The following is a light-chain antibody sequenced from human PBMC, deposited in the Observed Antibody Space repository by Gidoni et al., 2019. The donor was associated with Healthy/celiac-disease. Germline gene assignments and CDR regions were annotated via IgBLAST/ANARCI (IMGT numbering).Light chain of an antibody. V-gene: IGKV1-39*01. CDR1: QSISSY. J-gene: IGKJ2*01. CDR2: AAS. CDR3: QQSYSTPPNT. Sequence: DIPMTQSPSSLSASVGDRVTIPCRASQSISSYLNWYQQKPGNAPRLLIYAASSLQSGVPSRFSGSGSGTDFTLTISSLQPEDFATYYCQQSYSTPPNTFGQGTKLEIK.